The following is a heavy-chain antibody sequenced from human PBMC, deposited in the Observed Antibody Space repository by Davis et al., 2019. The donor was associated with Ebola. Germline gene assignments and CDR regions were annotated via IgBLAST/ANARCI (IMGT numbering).Heavy chain of an antibody. CDR1: GGTFSSYA. Sequence: ASVKVSCKASGGTFSSYAISWVRQAPGQGLEWMGWISAYNGNTNYAQKLQGRVTMTTDTSTSTAYMELRSLRSDDTAVYYCARVGLDGRYYYYYMDVWGKGTTVTVSS. J-gene: IGHJ6*03. CDR2: ISAYNGNT. V-gene: IGHV1-18*01. D-gene: IGHD5-24*01. CDR3: ARVGLDGRYYYYYMDV.